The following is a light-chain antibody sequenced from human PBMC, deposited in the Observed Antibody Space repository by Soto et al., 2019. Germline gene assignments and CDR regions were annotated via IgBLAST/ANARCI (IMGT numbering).Light chain of an antibody. CDR3: CSYRSVNTVV. V-gene: IGLV2-14*01. J-gene: IGLJ2*01. CDR2: EVT. CDR1: SSDVGFFNY. Sequence: SALTQPASVSGSPGQSITLSCTGTSSDVGFFNYVSWYQQHPGKAPKLMIYEVTNRPSGVSIRFSGSKSGNTASLTISGLQAEDEADYYCCSYRSVNTVVFGRGTKLTVL.